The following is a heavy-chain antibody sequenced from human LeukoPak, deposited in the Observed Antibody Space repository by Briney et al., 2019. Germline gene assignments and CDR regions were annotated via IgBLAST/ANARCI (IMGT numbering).Heavy chain of an antibody. D-gene: IGHD2-21*01. CDR2: ISSTSSSI. V-gene: IGHV3-48*01. Sequence: GSLRLSCAASGFTFSTYNMNWVRQPPARGLEWVSYISSTSSSIFYADSVKGRFTISRDNAKKSLYLQMQCLRAEDTAMYYCARGGCGGDCQGWLDPWGQGTLVTVSS. CDR3: ARGGCGGDCQGWLDP. J-gene: IGHJ5*02. CDR1: GFTFSTYN.